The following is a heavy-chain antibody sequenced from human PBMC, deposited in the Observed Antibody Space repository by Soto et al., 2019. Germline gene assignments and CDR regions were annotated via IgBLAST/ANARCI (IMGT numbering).Heavy chain of an antibody. V-gene: IGHV5-10-1*01. CDR1: GYSFTSYW. CDR3: ARQIYDSDTGPNFQYYFDS. D-gene: IGHD3-22*01. Sequence: AGESLKISCKGSGYSFTSYWISWVRQMPGKGLEWMGRIDPSDSQTYYSPSFRGHVTISATKSITTVFLQWSSLRASDTAMYYCARQIYDSDTGPNFQYYFDSWGQGTPVTVSS. CDR2: IDPSDSQT. J-gene: IGHJ4*02.